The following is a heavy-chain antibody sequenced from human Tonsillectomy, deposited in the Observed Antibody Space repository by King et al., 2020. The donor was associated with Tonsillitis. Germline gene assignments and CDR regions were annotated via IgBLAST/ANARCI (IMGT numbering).Heavy chain of an antibody. CDR3: ARDPERGTSSWDWFDP. D-gene: IGHD2-2*01. V-gene: IGHV1-2*02. Sequence: QLVQSGAEVKKPGASVKVSCMTSGYTFTDYYIHWVRQAPGQGLEWMGWINPNGGETLYAQKLQGRVTMTMDTPISTVNMELSRLISDDTAVYYCARDPERGTSSWDWFDPWGQGTLVTVSS. CDR2: INPNGGET. CDR1: GYTFTDYY. J-gene: IGHJ5*02.